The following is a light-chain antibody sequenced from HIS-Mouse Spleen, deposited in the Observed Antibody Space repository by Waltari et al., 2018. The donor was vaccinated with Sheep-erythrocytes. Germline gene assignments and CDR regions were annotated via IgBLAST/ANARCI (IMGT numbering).Light chain of an antibody. V-gene: IGKV2-40*01. CDR3: QQANSFPIT. CDR1: QSLLDSDDGNTY. Sequence: DIVMTQTPLSLPVTPGEPASIPCRSSQSLLDSDDGNTYLDWYLQKPGQSPQLLIYTLSYRASGVPDRFSGSGSGTDFTLTISSLQPEDFATYYCQQANSFPITFGQGTRLEIK. J-gene: IGKJ5*01. CDR2: TLS.